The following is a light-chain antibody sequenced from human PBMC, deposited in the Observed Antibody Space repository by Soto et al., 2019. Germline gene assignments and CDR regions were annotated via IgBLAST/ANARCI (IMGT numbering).Light chain of an antibody. CDR3: QQYNNWPPLMYT. V-gene: IGKV3-15*01. CDR1: QSVSSN. J-gene: IGKJ2*01. Sequence: EIVMTQSPATLSVSPGERATLSCRASQSVSSNLAWYQQKPGQAPRLLIYGASTRATGIPARFSGGGSGTEFTLTISSLQSEDFAVYYCQQYNNWPPLMYTFGQGTKLEIK. CDR2: GAS.